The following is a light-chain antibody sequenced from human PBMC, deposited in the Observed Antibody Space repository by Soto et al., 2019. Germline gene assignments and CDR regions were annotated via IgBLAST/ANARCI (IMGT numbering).Light chain of an antibody. CDR3: LKYNGTPRT. J-gene: IGKJ1*01. Sequence: DIQVTQSPSSLSASVGDRVTITCRESLDFSGHLAWYQQEPGGVPKLLIYEASTLLSGVPSRFSASGSGTDFTLTISNLQPEDVATYYCLKYNGTPRTFGRGTKVELK. CDR2: EAS. V-gene: IGKV1-27*01. CDR1: LDFSGH.